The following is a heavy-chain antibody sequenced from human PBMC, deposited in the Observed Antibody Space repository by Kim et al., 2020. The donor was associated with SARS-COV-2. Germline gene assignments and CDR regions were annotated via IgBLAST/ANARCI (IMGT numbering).Heavy chain of an antibody. J-gene: IGHJ4*02. D-gene: IGHD5-12*01. V-gene: IGHV3-53*01. CDR1: GFSVSRFY. CDR3: ARDHLDGYNI. Sequence: GGSLRLSCAASGFSVSRFYMTWVRQAPGKGLEWVSVIYYDGNTDYADSVRGRFTISRDNSENTLYLQMNSLRAEDTAVYYCARDHLDGYNIWGQGTLVTV. CDR2: IYYDGNT.